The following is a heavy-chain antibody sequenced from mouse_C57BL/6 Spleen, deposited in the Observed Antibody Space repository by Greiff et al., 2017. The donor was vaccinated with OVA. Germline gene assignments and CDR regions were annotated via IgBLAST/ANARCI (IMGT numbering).Heavy chain of an antibody. CDR1: GFTFSNYW. CDR3: TVIYYGNPPSYAMDY. CDR2: IRLKSDNYAT. Sequence: EVKLMESGGGLVQPGGSMKLSCVASGFTFSNYWMNWVRQSPEKGLEWVAQIRLKSDNYATHYAESVKGRFTISRDDSKSSVYLQMNNLRAEDTGIYYCTVIYYGNPPSYAMDYWGQGTSVTVSS. J-gene: IGHJ4*01. D-gene: IGHD2-1*01. V-gene: IGHV6-3*01.